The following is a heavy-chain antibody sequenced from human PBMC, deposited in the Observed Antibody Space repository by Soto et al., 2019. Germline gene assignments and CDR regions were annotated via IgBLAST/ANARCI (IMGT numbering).Heavy chain of an antibody. CDR1: GFSFSTHY. CDR2: ISASGSDI. Sequence: QVLLVESGGGLVKPGGSLRLSCAASGFSFSTHYMTWIRQAPGKGLEWISYISASGSDIYYADSVKGRFTVSRDNAKNSLYLQMSSLRAEDTAVYYCAGDPYYYASDYWGQGTLVTVSS. V-gene: IGHV3-11*01. CDR3: AGDPYYYASDY. J-gene: IGHJ4*02. D-gene: IGHD3-10*01.